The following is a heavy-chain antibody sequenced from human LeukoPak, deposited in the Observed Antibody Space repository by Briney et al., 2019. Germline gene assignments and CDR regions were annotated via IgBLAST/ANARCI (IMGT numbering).Heavy chain of an antibody. D-gene: IGHD3-3*02. Sequence: PGGSLRLSCAASGFTFSSYWMSWVRQAPGKGLEWVANIKQDGSEKYYVDSVKGRFTISRDNAKNSLYLQMNSLRAEDTAVYYCARDEGFLAAFWDRLDYWGQGTLVTVSS. V-gene: IGHV3-7*01. CDR3: ARDEGFLAAFWDRLDY. CDR1: GFTFSSYW. J-gene: IGHJ4*02. CDR2: IKQDGSEK.